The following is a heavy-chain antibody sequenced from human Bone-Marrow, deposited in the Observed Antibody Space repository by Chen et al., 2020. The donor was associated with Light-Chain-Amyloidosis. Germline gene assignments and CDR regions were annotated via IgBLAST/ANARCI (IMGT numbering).Heavy chain of an antibody. V-gene: IGHV3-74*01. D-gene: IGHD5-12*01. CDR2: INPDGTRV. Sequence: DVQLLESGGGLVQPGGSLRLSCAASGFTFRTSWMHWVRQAPGKGLGSVSRINPDGTRVDYADSVRGRFTISRDDAKSTVYLQMNSLRAEDTAVYYCSREFTGYDDYWGQGTLVTVSS. J-gene: IGHJ4*02. CDR1: GFTFRTSW. CDR3: SREFTGYDDY.